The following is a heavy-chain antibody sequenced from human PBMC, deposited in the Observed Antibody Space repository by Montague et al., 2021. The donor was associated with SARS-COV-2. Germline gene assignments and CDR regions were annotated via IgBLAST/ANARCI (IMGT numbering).Heavy chain of an antibody. V-gene: IGHV4-34*01. CDR1: GGSFSGYY. CDR2: INHSGST. J-gene: IGHJ6*03. CDR3: ARLPVYYYYYMDV. Sequence: SETLSLTCAVYGGSFSGYYWSWIRKPPGQGLEWIGEINHSGSTNYNPSLKSRVTISVETSKNQFSLKLSSVTAADTAVYYCARLPVYYYYYMDVWGKGTTVTVSS.